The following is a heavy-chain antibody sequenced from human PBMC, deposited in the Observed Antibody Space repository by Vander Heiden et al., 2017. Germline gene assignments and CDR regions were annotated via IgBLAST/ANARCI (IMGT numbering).Heavy chain of an antibody. Sequence: EVQLVEAGGGVVQPGGSLRLSCADSGFTFDEYPMHWVRQAPGKGLEWVSLISWDGGSTYYAASVKGRFTISRDNSKNSLYLQMNSLRTEDTALYYCAKAQYSGSYVMRWSFDYWGQGTLVTVSS. D-gene: IGHD1-26*01. V-gene: IGHV3-43*01. J-gene: IGHJ4*02. CDR1: GFTFDEYP. CDR2: ISWDGGST. CDR3: AKAQYSGSYVMRWSFDY.